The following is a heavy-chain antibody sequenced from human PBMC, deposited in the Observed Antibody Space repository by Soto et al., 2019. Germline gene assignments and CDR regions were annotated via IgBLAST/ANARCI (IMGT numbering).Heavy chain of an antibody. V-gene: IGHV5-51*01. CDR1: GYNFAGYL. CDR3: ARGGVSTRTFDY. D-gene: IGHD3-3*01. CDR2: IYPSDSDT. Sequence: PGESLKISCKGSGYNFAGYLIAWGRQMPGKGLELMGIIYPSDSDTRYRPSFQGQVTISADKSISSAYLQWSSLRASDTAMYYCARGGVSTRTFDYWGQGTPVTVSS. J-gene: IGHJ4*02.